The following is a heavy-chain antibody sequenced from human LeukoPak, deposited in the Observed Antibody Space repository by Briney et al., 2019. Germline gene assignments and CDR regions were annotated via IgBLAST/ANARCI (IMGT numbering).Heavy chain of an antibody. D-gene: IGHD3-22*01. CDR1: GFTFSSYA. CDR2: ISYDGSNK. J-gene: IGHJ4*02. Sequence: GGSLRLSCAASGFTFSSYAMSWVRQAPGKGLEWVAVISYDGSNKYYADSVKGRFTISRDNSKNTLYLQMNSLRAEDTAVYYCAKSSITMIVVFDYWGQGTLVTVSS. CDR3: AKSSITMIVVFDY. V-gene: IGHV3-30*18.